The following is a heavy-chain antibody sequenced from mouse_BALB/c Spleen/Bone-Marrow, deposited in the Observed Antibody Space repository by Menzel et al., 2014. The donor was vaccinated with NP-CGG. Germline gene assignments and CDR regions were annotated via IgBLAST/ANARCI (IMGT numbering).Heavy chain of an antibody. Sequence: EVQLQQSGPGLVKPSQSLSLTCTVTGYSITSDYAWNWIRQFPGNKLEWMGYISYSGFTSYNPSLKSRISITRDTSKNQFFLQLNSVTTEDTATYYRSRDYRYDTWFSYWGQGTLVTVSA. D-gene: IGHD2-14*01. CDR2: ISYSGFT. V-gene: IGHV3-2*02. CDR3: SRDYRYDTWFSY. J-gene: IGHJ3*01. CDR1: GYSITSDYA.